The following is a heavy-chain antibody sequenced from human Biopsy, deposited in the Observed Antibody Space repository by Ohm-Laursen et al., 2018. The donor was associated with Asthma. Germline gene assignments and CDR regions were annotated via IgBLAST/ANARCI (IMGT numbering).Heavy chain of an antibody. CDR3: VSPPGY. J-gene: IGHJ4*02. V-gene: IGHV4-39*01. Sequence: VTLSLTCTVSGGSISSGSYYWGWIRRPPGKGLEFIGTIYYSGSTYYNPSLKSRVTLSVDASKNQFSPKLTSVTAADTAVYYCVSPPGYWGQGTRVTVSS. CDR2: IYYSGST. CDR1: GGSISSGSYY.